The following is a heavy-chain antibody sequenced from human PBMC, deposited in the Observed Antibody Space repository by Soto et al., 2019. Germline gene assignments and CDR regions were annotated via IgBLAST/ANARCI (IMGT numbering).Heavy chain of an antibody. V-gene: IGHV4-59*08. Sequence: ETLSLTCTVSGCYIYNHYWSWIRQPPGKGLEWIGYIDYSGRTNYNPSLKSRVTISVDTSKNQFSLKVTSATAADTAVYYCARHSNRNYGLYYFDYWGLGALVTVSS. CDR2: IDYSGRT. CDR3: ARHSNRNYGLYYFDY. D-gene: IGHD4-4*01. J-gene: IGHJ4*02. CDR1: GCYIYNHY.